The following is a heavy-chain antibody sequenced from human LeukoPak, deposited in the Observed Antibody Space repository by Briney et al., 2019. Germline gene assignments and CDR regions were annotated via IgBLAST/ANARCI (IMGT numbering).Heavy chain of an antibody. CDR3: ARGGLYYYGSGSYYVVGRGFDY. J-gene: IGHJ4*02. V-gene: IGHV1-69*05. CDR2: IIPIFGTA. D-gene: IGHD3-10*01. CDR1: GGTFSSYA. Sequence: SVKVSCKASGGTFSSYAISWVRQSPGQGLEWMGGIIPIFGTANYAQKFQGRVTITTEESTSTAYMELSSLRSEDTAVYYCARGGLYYYGSGSYYVVGRGFDYCGQGTLVTVSS.